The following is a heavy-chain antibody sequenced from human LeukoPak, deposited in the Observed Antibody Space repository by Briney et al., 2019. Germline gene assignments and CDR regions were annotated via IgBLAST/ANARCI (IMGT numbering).Heavy chain of an antibody. J-gene: IGHJ3*02. V-gene: IGHV3-23*01. Sequence: PGGSLRLSCAATGFTFNNYAMSWVRQAPGKGLEWVSAINNGGGSTYYADSVKARFTISRDNPKSTLFLQMNSMRAEDTAVYYCAKERIVFGAVDIWGQGTVVTVSS. CDR3: AKERIVFGAVDI. CDR1: GFTFNNYA. CDR2: INNGGGST. D-gene: IGHD5/OR15-5a*01.